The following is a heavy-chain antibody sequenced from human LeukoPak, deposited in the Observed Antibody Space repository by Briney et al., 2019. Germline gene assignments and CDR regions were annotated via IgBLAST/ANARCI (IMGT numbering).Heavy chain of an antibody. Sequence: SVKVSCKASGYTFTGYYIHWVRQAPGQGLEWMGWINPNSGDTSYAEKLQGRATMTRDTSISTAYMDLSRLKSDDTAVYYCARDRSYYGSGADWGQGTPVTVSS. CDR1: GYTFTGYY. D-gene: IGHD3-10*01. J-gene: IGHJ4*02. CDR3: ARDRSYYGSGAD. V-gene: IGHV1-2*02. CDR2: INPNSGDT.